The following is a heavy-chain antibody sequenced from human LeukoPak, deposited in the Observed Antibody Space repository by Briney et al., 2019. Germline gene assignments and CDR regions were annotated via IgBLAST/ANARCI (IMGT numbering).Heavy chain of an antibody. D-gene: IGHD6-19*01. V-gene: IGHV3-23*01. Sequence: GGSQRLSCAASGFTFSSYAMSWVRQAPGKGLEWVSAISGSGGSTYYADSVKGRFTISRDNSKNTLYLQMNSLRAEDTAVYYCAKVYDRVAVAVGFIDPWGQGTLVTVSS. CDR2: ISGSGGST. CDR3: AKVYDRVAVAVGFIDP. CDR1: GFTFSSYA. J-gene: IGHJ5*02.